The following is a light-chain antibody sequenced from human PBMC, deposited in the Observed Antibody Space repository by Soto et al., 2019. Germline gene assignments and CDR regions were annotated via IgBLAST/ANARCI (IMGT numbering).Light chain of an antibody. CDR2: GAS. CDR1: QSVNSY. Sequence: EIVLTQSPATLSLSPGERATLSCRASQSVNSYLAWYQHKPGQAPRLLIYGASNRATGIPVRFSGSGSGTDFTLTISSLEPEDFAVYYCQQRSNWPPLTFGQGTRLEIK. J-gene: IGKJ5*01. V-gene: IGKV3-11*01. CDR3: QQRSNWPPLT.